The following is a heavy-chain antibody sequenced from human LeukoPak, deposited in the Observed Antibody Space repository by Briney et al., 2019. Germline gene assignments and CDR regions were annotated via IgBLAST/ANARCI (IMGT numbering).Heavy chain of an antibody. V-gene: IGHV1-8*01. CDR2: KNPNSGSS. J-gene: IGHJ4*02. Sequence: ASVKVSCKACGYTFTNYDINWVRQATGQGREWMGYKNPNSGSSAYAQKFQGRVTITTDASISTAYMEVSGLRSEDTALYYCTREGLDYWGQGTLVTVSS. CDR1: GYTFTNYD. CDR3: TREGLDY.